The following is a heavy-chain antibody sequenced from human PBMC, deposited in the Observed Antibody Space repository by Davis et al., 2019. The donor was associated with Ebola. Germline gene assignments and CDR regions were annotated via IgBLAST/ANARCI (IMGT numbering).Heavy chain of an antibody. J-gene: IGHJ4*02. CDR1: GFTFSSYA. Sequence: GESLKISCAASGFTFSSYAMHWVRQAPGKGLEWVAVISYDGSNKYYADSVKGRFTISRDNSKNTLYLQMNSLRAEDTAVYYCARSNGIAVADNGGYFDYWGQGTLVTVSS. CDR3: ARSNGIAVADNGGYFDY. V-gene: IGHV3-30-3*01. CDR2: ISYDGSNK. D-gene: IGHD6-19*01.